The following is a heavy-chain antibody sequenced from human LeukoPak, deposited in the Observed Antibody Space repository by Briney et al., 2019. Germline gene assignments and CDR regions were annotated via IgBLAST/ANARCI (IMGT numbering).Heavy chain of an antibody. V-gene: IGHV4-39*07. D-gene: IGHD1-26*01. CDR2: IYYSGST. J-gene: IGHJ6*03. CDR3: TSGSYSFYYMDV. CDR1: GGSINSSSYY. Sequence: SETLSLTCTISGGSINSSSYYWGWIRQPPGKGLEWIGTIYYSGSTYYNPSLKSRVTISVDTSKNQFSLKLSSMTAADTAVYYCTSGSYSFYYMDVWGKGTTVTVSS.